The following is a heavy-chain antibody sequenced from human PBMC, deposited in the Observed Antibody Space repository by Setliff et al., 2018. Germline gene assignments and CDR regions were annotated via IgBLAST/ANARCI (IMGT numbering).Heavy chain of an antibody. J-gene: IGHJ6*04. Sequence: PSETLSLTCSVSGASITSYSWSWIRQPPGKGLEWIGNIYGMGETKYHPSLKSRVTISLDKTKNAFSLRLTSVTAADTGVYFCARSVDPDVWGKGTTVTVSS. V-gene: IGHV4-4*08. CDR2: IYGMGET. CDR1: GASITSYS. CDR3: ARSVDPDV.